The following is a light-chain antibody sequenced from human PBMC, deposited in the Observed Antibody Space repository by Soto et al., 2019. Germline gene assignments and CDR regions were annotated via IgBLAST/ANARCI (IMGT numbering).Light chain of an antibody. J-gene: IGKJ3*01. CDR1: QSVSRSY. CDR3: QQRDNWPPT. Sequence: EIVLAQSPATLSLSPGDRATLSCGASQSVSRSYLAWYQQKPGLAPRLIIYDASTRATGIPDRFSGSGSGTDFTLTISSLEPEDFAIYYCQQRDNWPPTFGPGTKVDIK. V-gene: IGKV3D-20*02. CDR2: DAS.